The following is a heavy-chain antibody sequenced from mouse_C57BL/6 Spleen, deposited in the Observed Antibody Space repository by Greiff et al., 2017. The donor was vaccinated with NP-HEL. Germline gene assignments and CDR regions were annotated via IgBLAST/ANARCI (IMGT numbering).Heavy chain of an antibody. J-gene: IGHJ4*01. D-gene: IGHD1-1*01. V-gene: IGHV1-63*01. CDR2: IYPGGGYT. CDR1: GYTFTNYW. Sequence: QVQLKQSGAELVRPGTSVKMSCKASGYTFTNYWIGWAKQRPGHGLEWIGDIYPGGGYTNYNEKFKGKATLTADKSSSTAYMQFSSLTSEDSAIYYCARSEGNYYGSRGYAMDYWGQGTSVTVSS. CDR3: ARSEGNYYGSRGYAMDY.